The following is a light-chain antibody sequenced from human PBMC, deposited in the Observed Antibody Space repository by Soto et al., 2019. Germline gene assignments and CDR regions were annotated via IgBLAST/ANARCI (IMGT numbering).Light chain of an antibody. CDR2: DAS. CDR1: QTISTY. J-gene: IGKJ4*01. Sequence: DIQMTQSPSSLSASVGDRVTITCRASQTISTYVTWYQQKPGKAPKALISDASTLQSGVPSRFSGSGSATDFTLIISSLQPEDIATYYCQQSFSSLLSFGGGTQVEIK. CDR3: QQSFSSLLS. V-gene: IGKV1-39*01.